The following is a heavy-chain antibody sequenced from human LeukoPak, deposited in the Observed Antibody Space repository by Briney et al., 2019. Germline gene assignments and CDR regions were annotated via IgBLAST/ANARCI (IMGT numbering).Heavy chain of an antibody. CDR1: GYVFSSFG. J-gene: IGHJ3*02. CDR2: SGAYIGNT. Sequence: ASVKVSCKASGYVFSSFGVCWVRQAPGQGLEWMGWSGAYIGNTNYAQKFQGRLTMTTDASMSIAYMELRSLRSDDTAVYYCASYSSSDAFDIWGQGTMVTVSS. V-gene: IGHV1-18*01. CDR3: ASYSSSDAFDI. D-gene: IGHD6-6*01.